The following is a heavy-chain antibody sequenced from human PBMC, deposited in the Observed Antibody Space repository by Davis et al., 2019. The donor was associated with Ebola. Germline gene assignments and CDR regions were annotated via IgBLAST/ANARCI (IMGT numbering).Heavy chain of an antibody. V-gene: IGHV4-59*01. J-gene: IGHJ5*02. CDR2: IYYSGST. CDR3: ARDLRSYYDSSGYYHWFDP. CDR1: GGSISSYY. Sequence: PSETLSLTCTVSGGSISSYYWSWIRQPPGKGLEWIGYIYYSGSTNYNPSLKSRVTISVDTSKNQFSQKLSSVTAADTAVYYCARDLRSYYDSSGYYHWFDPWGQGTLVTVSS. D-gene: IGHD3-22*01.